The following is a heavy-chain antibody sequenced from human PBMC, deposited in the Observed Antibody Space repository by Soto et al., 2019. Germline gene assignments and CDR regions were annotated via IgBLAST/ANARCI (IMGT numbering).Heavy chain of an antibody. CDR1: GFTFYEYA. CDR2: ITWNSGTR. Sequence: PGGSLRLSCAASGFTFYEYAMHWVRQVPGKGLEWDSGITWNSGTRGYADSVKGRFTISRDNAKNSLYLEMTSLRPEDTAFYHCAKDGGGYAYNYELDPWGQGTPVTVSS. D-gene: IGHD3-16*01. J-gene: IGHJ5*02. V-gene: IGHV3-9*01. CDR3: AKDGGGYAYNYELDP.